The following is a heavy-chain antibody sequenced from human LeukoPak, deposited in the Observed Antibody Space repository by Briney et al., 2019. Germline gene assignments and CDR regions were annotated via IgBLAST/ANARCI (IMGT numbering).Heavy chain of an antibody. CDR2: ISSSSSYI. CDR1: GFTFSSYS. V-gene: IGHV3-21*01. CDR3: ARELRGIQLWYFDY. Sequence: GGSLRLSCAASGFTFSSYSMNWVRQAPGKGLEWVSSISSSSSYIYYADSVKGRFTISRDNAKNSLYLRMNSLRAEDTAVYYCARELRGIQLWYFDYWGQGTLVTVSS. J-gene: IGHJ4*02. D-gene: IGHD5-18*01.